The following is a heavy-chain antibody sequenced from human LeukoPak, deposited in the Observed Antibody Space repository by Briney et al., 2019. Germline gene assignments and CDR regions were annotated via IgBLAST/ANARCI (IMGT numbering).Heavy chain of an antibody. CDR3: AKSSGINMIVVVITSFDY. CDR1: GFTFSSYG. J-gene: IGHJ4*02. V-gene: IGHV3-23*01. CDR2: ISGSGGST. D-gene: IGHD3-22*01. Sequence: GGSLRLSCAASGFTFSSYGMSWVRQAPGKGLEWVSAISGSGGSTYYADSVKGRFTISRDNSKNTLYLQMNSLRPEDTAVYYCAKSSGINMIVVVITSFDYWGQGTLVTVSS.